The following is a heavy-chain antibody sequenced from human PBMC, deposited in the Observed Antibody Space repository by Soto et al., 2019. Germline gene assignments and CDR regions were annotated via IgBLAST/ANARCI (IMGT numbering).Heavy chain of an antibody. V-gene: IGHV4-31*03. J-gene: IGHJ3*02. Sequence: PSETLSLTCTVSGGSISSGGYYWSWIRQHPGKGLEWIGYIYYSGSTYYNPSLKSRVTISVDTSKNKFSLKLSSVTAADTAVFYCARSEYDYGSGSNRGDIWGQGTMVTVSS. CDR1: GGSISSGGYY. CDR3: ARSEYDYGSGSNRGDI. D-gene: IGHD3-10*01. CDR2: IYYSGST.